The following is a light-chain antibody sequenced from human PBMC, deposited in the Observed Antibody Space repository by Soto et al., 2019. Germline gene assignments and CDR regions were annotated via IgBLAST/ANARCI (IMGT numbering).Light chain of an antibody. V-gene: IGLV2-8*01. CDR3: SSFATSNTWV. J-gene: IGLJ3*02. Sequence: QSALTQPPSASGSPGQSVTISCTGTSSDVGAYNYVSWYQQHAGKAPKLVIYDVTKRPSGVPDRFSGSKSANTASLTVSGLQAEEEDDYYCSSFATSNTWVFGGGTKLTVL. CDR2: DVT. CDR1: SSDVGAYNY.